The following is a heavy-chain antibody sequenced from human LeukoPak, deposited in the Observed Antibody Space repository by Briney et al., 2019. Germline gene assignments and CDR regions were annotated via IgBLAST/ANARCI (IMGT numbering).Heavy chain of an antibody. V-gene: IGHV4-59*01. Sequence: SETLSLTCTVSGDSISRYYWRWIRQPPGKGLEWLGYIYHSGSTNYNPSLKSRVTISADTSKDQFSLKLASVTAADTAVYYCATGYSSTWYYFDYWGQGTLVTVSS. J-gene: IGHJ4*02. CDR1: GDSISRYY. D-gene: IGHD6-13*01. CDR3: ATGYSSTWYYFDY. CDR2: IYHSGST.